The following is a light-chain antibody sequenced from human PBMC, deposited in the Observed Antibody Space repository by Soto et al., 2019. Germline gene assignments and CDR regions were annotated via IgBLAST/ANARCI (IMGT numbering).Light chain of an antibody. CDR1: QSVSSSY. CDR2: DAS. J-gene: IGKJ4*01. Sequence: IVLTQSPGTLSLSAGDRATLSCRARQSVSSSYLAWYQQKPGQAPRLLIYDASVRATGIPARFSGSGSGTDFTLTISSLEPEDFAVYYCQEGTYWPAFGGGTKVDIK. V-gene: IGKV3D-20*02. CDR3: QEGTYWPA.